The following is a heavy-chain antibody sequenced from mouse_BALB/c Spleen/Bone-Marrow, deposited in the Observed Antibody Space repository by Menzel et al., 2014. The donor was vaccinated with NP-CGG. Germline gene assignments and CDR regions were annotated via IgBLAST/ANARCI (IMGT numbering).Heavy chain of an antibody. J-gene: IGHJ2*01. CDR3: ARQDVTTTSDY. CDR2: IHPSDSET. CDR1: GYSFISYW. Sequence: QVQLQQSGAELVRPGASVELSCKASGYSFISYWMNWVKQRPGQGLEWIGMIHPSDSETRLNQKFKDKATLTVDKSSSTVYIQLSSPTSEDSAVYYCARQDVTTTSDYWGHGTTLTVSS. D-gene: IGHD2-12*01. V-gene: IGHV1-61*01.